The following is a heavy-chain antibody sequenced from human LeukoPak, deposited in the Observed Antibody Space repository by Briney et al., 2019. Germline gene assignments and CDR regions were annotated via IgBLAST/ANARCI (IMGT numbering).Heavy chain of an antibody. D-gene: IGHD4-17*01. V-gene: IGHV1-8*01. CDR3: ARAMTTVTTAQLWYFDL. Sequence: ASVKVSCKASGYTFTSYDINWVRQAPGQGLEWMGWMNPNSGNTGYAQKFQDRVTITRNTSISTAYMELSSLRSEDTAVYYCARAMTTVTTAQLWYFDLWGRGTLVTVSS. CDR1: GYTFTSYD. CDR2: MNPNSGNT. J-gene: IGHJ2*01.